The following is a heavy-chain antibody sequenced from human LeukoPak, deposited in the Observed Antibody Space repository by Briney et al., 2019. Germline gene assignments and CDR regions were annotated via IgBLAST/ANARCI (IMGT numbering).Heavy chain of an antibody. J-gene: IGHJ4*02. D-gene: IGHD3-10*01. V-gene: IGHV1-18*01. CDR2: ISAYNGNT. CDR1: GYTFTSYG. Sequence: ASVKVSCKASGYTFTSYGISWVRQAPGQGLEWMGWISAYNGNTNYAQKLQGRVTMTTDTSTSTAYMELRSLRSDDTAVYYCARGAGRARVYTYFDYWGQGTLVTVSS. CDR3: ARGAGRARVYTYFDY.